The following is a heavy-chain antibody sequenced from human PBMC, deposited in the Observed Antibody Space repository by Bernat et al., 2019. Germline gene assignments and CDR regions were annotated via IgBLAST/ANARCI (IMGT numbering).Heavy chain of an antibody. CDR3: AREQTELFHDFWSGYEGRYYYFYYMDG. Sequence: QVQLQQWGAGLLKPSETLSLTCGVYGGSFSNYSWSWIRQPPGKGLEWIGEINHSGSTDYNPSLATRVTISIDSSRNQFSLKLSSVTAADTAVYYCAREQTELFHDFWSGYEGRYYYFYYMDGWGEGTSVTVSS. CDR2: INHSGST. J-gene: IGHJ6*03. V-gene: IGHV4-34*01. D-gene: IGHD3-3*01. CDR1: GGSFSNYS.